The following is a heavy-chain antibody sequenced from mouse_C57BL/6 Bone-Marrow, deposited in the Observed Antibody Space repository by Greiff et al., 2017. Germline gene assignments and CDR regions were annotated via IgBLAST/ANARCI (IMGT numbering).Heavy chain of an antibody. CDR3: ARDYGRYVDG. CDR1: GFSFSSYG. J-gene: IGHJ1*03. V-gene: IGHV5-6*01. D-gene: IGHD1-1*02. Sequence: EVQLVESGGDLVKPGGSLKLSCAASGFSFSSYGMSWVRQTPDKRLEWVATISSGGSYTYYPDSVKGRFTISRDNAKNTLYLQMSSRKSEDTAMYYCARDYGRYVDGWGTGTTVTVSS. CDR2: ISSGGSYT.